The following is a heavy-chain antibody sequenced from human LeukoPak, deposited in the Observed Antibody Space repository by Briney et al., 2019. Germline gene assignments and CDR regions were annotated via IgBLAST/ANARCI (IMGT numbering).Heavy chain of an antibody. Sequence: GGSLRLSCSASGFTFSSYAMHWVRQAPGKGLEYVSAISSNGGSTYYADSVKGRFTISRDNSKNTLYLQMNSLRAEDTAVYYCARDPGSGWPGFDYWGQGTLVTVSS. V-gene: IGHV3-64*04. J-gene: IGHJ4*02. CDR3: ARDPGSGWPGFDY. CDR1: GFTFSSYA. CDR2: ISSNGGST. D-gene: IGHD6-19*01.